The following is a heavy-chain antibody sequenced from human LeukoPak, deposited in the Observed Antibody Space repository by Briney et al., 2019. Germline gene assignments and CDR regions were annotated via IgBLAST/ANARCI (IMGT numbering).Heavy chain of an antibody. J-gene: IGHJ3*02. Sequence: ASVKVSCKVSGYTLTELSMHWVRQAPGKGLEWMGGFDPEDGETIYAQKFQGRVTMTEDTSTDTAYMELSSLGSEDTAVYYCATDGGPPYYDILTGYYPAAFDIWGQGTMVTVSS. CDR2: FDPEDGET. CDR1: GYTLTELS. CDR3: ATDGGPPYYDILTGYYPAAFDI. D-gene: IGHD3-9*01. V-gene: IGHV1-24*01.